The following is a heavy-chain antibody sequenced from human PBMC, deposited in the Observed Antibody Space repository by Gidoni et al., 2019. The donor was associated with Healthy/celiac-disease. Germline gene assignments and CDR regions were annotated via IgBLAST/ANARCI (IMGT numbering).Heavy chain of an antibody. CDR2: INPNSGGT. CDR3: ARDDGDLWSGYYTPPDY. V-gene: IGHV1-2*06. D-gene: IGHD3-3*01. CDR1: GYTFTGYY. J-gene: IGHJ4*01. Sequence: QVQLVQSGAEVKKPGASVKVSCRASGYTFTGYYMHWVRQAPGQGLEWMGRINPNSGGTNYAQRFQGRVTMTRDTSITTAYMELGTLRSDYTAVYYCARDDGDLWSGYYTPPDYWGHGTLVTVSS.